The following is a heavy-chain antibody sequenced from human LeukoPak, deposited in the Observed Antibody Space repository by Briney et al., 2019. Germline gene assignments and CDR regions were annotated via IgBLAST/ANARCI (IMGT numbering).Heavy chain of an antibody. V-gene: IGHV4-4*07. J-gene: IGHJ5*01. CDR2: FHTTGIT. CDR3: ARDYGNGWFDY. CDR1: GDSVSSYY. D-gene: IGHD2-8*01. Sequence: PSETLSLTCTVSGDSVSSYYWSWIRQPAGKGLEWIGRFHTTGITKCNPSLRSRVTMSVDTSNNQLSLRLNSVTAADTAVYYCARDYGNGWFDYWGQGTLVTVSS.